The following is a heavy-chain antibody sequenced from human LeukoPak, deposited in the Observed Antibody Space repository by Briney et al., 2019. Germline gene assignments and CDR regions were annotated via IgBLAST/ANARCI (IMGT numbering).Heavy chain of an antibody. Sequence: PSETLSLTCTVSGGSISSSSYSWGWIRQPPGKGLEWIGSIYYSGSTYYNPSLKSRVTISVDTSKNQFSLKLSSVTAADTAVYYCARGGGSDIDYWGQGTLVTVSS. CDR1: GGSISSSSYS. V-gene: IGHV4-39*01. CDR3: ARGGGSDIDY. D-gene: IGHD1-26*01. J-gene: IGHJ4*02. CDR2: IYYSGST.